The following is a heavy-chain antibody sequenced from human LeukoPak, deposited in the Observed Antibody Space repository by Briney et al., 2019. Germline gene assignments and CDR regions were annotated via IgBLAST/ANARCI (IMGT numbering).Heavy chain of an antibody. J-gene: IGHJ3*02. CDR3: ARDRDGYNLDAFDI. D-gene: IGHD5-24*01. Sequence: SQTLSLTCTVSGGSISVGTYYWSWIRQPPGKGLEWIRYIYYSGSTYYNPSLKSRVSISVDTSKNQFSLKLSSVTAADTAVFYCARDRDGYNLDAFDIWGQGTMVTVSS. CDR1: GGSISVGTYY. V-gene: IGHV4-30-4*08. CDR2: IYYSGST.